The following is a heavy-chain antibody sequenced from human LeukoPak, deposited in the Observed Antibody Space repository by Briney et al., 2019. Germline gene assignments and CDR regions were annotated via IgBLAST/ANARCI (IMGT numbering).Heavy chain of an antibody. CDR1: GYTFTSYY. V-gene: IGHV1-46*01. CDR3: ARRGPLWFGEFLADGSYGMDV. D-gene: IGHD3-10*01. CDR2: INPTGGST. J-gene: IGHJ6*02. Sequence: GASVTVSFKASGYTFTSYYMHWVRQAPGQGLEWMGIINPTGGSTTYAQKFQGRVTMTRDTSTSTVYMELSSLRSEDTAVYYCARRGPLWFGEFLADGSYGMDVWGQGTTVTVSS.